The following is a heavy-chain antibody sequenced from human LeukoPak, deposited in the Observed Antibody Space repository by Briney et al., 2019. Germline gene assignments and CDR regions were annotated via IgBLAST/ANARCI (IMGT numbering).Heavy chain of an antibody. CDR2: IRYDGSNK. J-gene: IGHJ5*02. CDR3: AKEVLGWIDP. D-gene: IGHD3-10*01. Sequence: GGSLRLSCAASGFTFSIYGMHWVRQAPGRGLGWVAFIRYDGSNKYYADSVKGRLTISRDNSKNTLYLQMNSLRAEDTAVYYCAKEVLGWIDPWGQGTLVTVSS. CDR1: GFTFSIYG. V-gene: IGHV3-30*02.